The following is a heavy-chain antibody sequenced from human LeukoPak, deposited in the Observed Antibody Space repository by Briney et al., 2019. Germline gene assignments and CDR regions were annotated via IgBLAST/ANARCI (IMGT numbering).Heavy chain of an antibody. D-gene: IGHD3-22*01. CDR1: GFSFSRYW. J-gene: IGHJ3*02. Sequence: GGSLRLSCAVSGFSFSRYWMSWVRQAPGKGLEWVASIRQDGSDQHYVDSVKGRLTISGDNAKNSLYLQVNSLRAEDTAMYYCARAYDSSGYRAFDIWGQGTMVTVSS. CDR2: IRQDGSDQ. CDR3: ARAYDSSGYRAFDI. V-gene: IGHV3-7*04.